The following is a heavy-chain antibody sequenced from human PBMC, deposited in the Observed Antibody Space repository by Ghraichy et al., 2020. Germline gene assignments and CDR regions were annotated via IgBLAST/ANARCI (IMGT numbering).Heavy chain of an antibody. V-gene: IGHV3-33*01. J-gene: IGHJ6*02. CDR1: GFTFSSYG. Sequence: GGSLRLSCAASGFTFSSYGMHWVRQAPGKGLEWVAVIWYDGSNKYYADSVKGRFTISRDNSKNTLYLQMNSLRAEDTAVYYCARDPEGSGSYYRPDYYYYYGMDVWGQGTTVTVSS. CDR3: ARDPEGSGSYYRPDYYYYYGMDV. D-gene: IGHD3-10*01. CDR2: IWYDGSNK.